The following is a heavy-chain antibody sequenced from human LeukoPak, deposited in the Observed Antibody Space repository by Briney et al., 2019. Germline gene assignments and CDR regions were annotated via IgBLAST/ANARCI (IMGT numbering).Heavy chain of an antibody. CDR1: GGSFSGYY. J-gene: IGHJ6*03. D-gene: IGHD1-26*01. Sequence: SETLSLTCAVYGGSFSGYYWSWIRQPPGKGLEWIGEINHSGSTNYNPSLKSRVTISVDTSKNQFSLKLSSVTAADTAVYYCARMGSGSSPLYYYYYIDVWGKGTTVTVSS. CDR2: INHSGST. V-gene: IGHV4-34*01. CDR3: ARMGSGSSPLYYYYYIDV.